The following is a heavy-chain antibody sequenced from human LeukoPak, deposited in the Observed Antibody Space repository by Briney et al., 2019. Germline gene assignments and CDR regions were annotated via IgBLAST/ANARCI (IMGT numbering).Heavy chain of an antibody. CDR1: GYSFTSHW. CDR2: IYHGDSET. D-gene: IGHD3-3*01. J-gene: IGHJ3*02. V-gene: IGHV5-51*01. CDR3: ARTIFGVDDAFDI. Sequence: GESLKISCKGSGYSFTSHWIGWVRQMPGKGLEWMGIIYHGDSETRYSPSFQGQVTISADNSISTAYLKWRRLKASDTAMYYCARTIFGVDDAFDIWGQGTMVIVSS.